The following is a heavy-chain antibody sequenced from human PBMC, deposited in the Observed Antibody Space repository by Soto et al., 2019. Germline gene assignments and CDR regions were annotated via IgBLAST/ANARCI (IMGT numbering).Heavy chain of an antibody. Sequence: QVQLVQSGTEVKKPGASVKVSCKASGYIMTTYGVSWVRQAPGQGLEWVGWISAYNDHTNYAQKFQGRVTMTTDTSTSTAYMELRSLRSDDTAVYYCAIGTYFDYWCQGTLVTVSS. CDR2: ISAYNDHT. V-gene: IGHV1-18*01. J-gene: IGHJ4*02. D-gene: IGHD6-13*01. CDR1: GYIMTTYG. CDR3: AIGTYFDY.